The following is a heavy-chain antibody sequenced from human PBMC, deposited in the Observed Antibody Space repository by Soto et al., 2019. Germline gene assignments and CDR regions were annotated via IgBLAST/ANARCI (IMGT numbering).Heavy chain of an antibody. Sequence: QLQLQESGPGLVKPSETLSLTCTVSGGSIGSISYYWGWIRQPPGKGLEWIGSIYYTGSTYYNPSLKSRVTLAVDTSKNQFSLKLSSVTPADTAVYYCARRSCGGDCVWGPYYYGLDVWGQGTTVTVSS. CDR1: GGSIGSISYY. CDR3: ARRSCGGDCVWGPYYYGLDV. J-gene: IGHJ6*02. CDR2: IYYTGST. D-gene: IGHD2-21*02. V-gene: IGHV4-39*01.